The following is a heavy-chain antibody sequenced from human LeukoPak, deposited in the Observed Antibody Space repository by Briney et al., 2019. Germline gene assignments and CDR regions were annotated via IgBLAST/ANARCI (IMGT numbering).Heavy chain of an antibody. CDR3: AKSSNYYDSSGYFDY. D-gene: IGHD3-22*01. V-gene: IGHV3-23*01. CDR2: ISGSGGST. J-gene: IGHJ4*02. Sequence: GGSLRLSCAASGFTFSSYAMSWVRQAPGKGLEWVSAISGSGGSTYYADSVKGRFTISRDNSKNTLYLQMNSLRAEDTAVYYCAKSSNYYDSSGYFDYWGQGTLITVSS. CDR1: GFTFSSYA.